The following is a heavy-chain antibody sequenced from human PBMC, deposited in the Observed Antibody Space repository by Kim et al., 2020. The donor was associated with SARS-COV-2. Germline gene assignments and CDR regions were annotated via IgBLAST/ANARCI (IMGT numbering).Heavy chain of an antibody. CDR1: GFTFSNAW. D-gene: IGHD6-6*01. CDR3: TTSAIAARPTWYYYYMDV. J-gene: IGHJ6*03. Sequence: GGSLRLSCAASGFTFSNAWMSWVRQAPGKGLEWVGRIKSKTDGGTTDYAAPVKGRFTISRDDSKNTLYLQMNSLKTEDTAVYYCTTSAIAARPTWYYYYMDVWGKGTMVTVSS. CDR2: IKSKTDGGTT. V-gene: IGHV3-15*01.